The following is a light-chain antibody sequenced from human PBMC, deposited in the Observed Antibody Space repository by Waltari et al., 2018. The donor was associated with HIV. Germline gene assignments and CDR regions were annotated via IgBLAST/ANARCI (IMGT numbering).Light chain of an antibody. V-gene: IGLV3-25*03. J-gene: IGLJ3*02. CDR2: TDT. Sequence: SYELTQPPSVSVSPGQTARITCSGDALAKHYSYWYQQKPGQAPLQLIYTDTERPSGIPERFSGSSSGTTVTLTISGVQAEDEADYYCQSTDSSITYVVFGGGTKLTVL. CDR3: QSTDSSITYVV. CDR1: ALAKHY.